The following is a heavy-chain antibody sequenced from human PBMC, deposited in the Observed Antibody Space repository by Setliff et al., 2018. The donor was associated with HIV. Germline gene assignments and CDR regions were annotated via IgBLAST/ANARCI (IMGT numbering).Heavy chain of an antibody. CDR2: ISSNSVYI. J-gene: IGHJ3*02. CDR3: ARDTEMITTTDAFDI. D-gene: IGHD3-22*01. CDR1: GSTFSAYS. Sequence: PGGSLRLSCAASGSTFSAYSMNWVRQAPGKGLGWVSSISSNSVYIHYADSVRGRFTISRDNARNSLNLQMNSLRAEDTAVYYCARDTEMITTTDAFDIWGQGTMVTVSS. V-gene: IGHV3-21*01.